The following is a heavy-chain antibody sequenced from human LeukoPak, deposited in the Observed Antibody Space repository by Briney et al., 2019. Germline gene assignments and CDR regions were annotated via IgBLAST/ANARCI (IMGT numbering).Heavy chain of an antibody. V-gene: IGHV3-48*04. Sequence: GGSLRLSCAASGFTFSRYIMNWVRQAPGKGLEWDSDISSSSSTIYYADSVKGRFTLSRDNAKNSLYLQMNSLRAEDTAVYYCASTGRYCTSTSCSNYFHYGGQGTLVTVSS. CDR3: ASTGRYCTSTSCSNYFHY. J-gene: IGHJ4*02. CDR2: ISSSSSTI. CDR1: GFTFSRYI. D-gene: IGHD2-2*01.